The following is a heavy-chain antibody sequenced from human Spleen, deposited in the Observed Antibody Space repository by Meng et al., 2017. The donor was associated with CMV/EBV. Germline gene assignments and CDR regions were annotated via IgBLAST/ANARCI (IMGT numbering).Heavy chain of an antibody. CDR3: ARVATGHNYFDY. J-gene: IGHJ4*02. Sequence: LTRAVYGWSFSGYYWGRVRQPPGKGLGWIREINHSGSTNSIPSLKSRVTISVDTSKNQFSLKLSSVTAADTAVYYCARVATGHNYFDYWGQGTLVTVSS. CDR1: GWSFSGYY. V-gene: IGHV4-34*01. CDR2: INHSGST. D-gene: IGHD1-14*01.